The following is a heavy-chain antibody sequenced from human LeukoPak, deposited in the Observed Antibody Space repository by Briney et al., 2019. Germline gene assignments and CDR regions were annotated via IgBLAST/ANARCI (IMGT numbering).Heavy chain of an antibody. J-gene: IGHJ3*02. CDR1: GFTFTDSW. CDR2: VNTIGNST. V-gene: IGHV3-74*01. Sequence: QLGASLRLSCAASGFTFTDSWMHWVRQAPGKGRMWVARVNTIGNSTIYADSVKGRFDVSRDNTKNVVYLQMNGLSFDDTGVYYCAREALYDSSSSLGAFDIWGHGTMVTVSS. CDR3: AREALYDSSSSLGAFDI. D-gene: IGHD3-22*01.